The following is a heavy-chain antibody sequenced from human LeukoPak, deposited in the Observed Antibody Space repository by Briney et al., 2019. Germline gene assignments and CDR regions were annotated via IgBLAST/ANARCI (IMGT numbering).Heavy chain of an antibody. CDR1: EFVFSSHA. CDR2: ITSSSSHI. CDR3: ARVFWETVNTGYYSDF. J-gene: IGHJ4*02. V-gene: IGHV3-21*01. D-gene: IGHD3-22*01. Sequence: GSLRLSCVASEFVFSSHAMIWVRQAPGKGLEWISSITSSSSHIFYADSVRGRFTISRDNANNALHLQMNSLRAEDTAVYYCARVFWETVNTGYYSDFWDQGTLVTVSS.